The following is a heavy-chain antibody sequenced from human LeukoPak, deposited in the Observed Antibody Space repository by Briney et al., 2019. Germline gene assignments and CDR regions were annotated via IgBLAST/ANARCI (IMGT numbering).Heavy chain of an antibody. CDR3: ASLLTPYHGSGVGGVDV. D-gene: IGHD3-10*01. V-gene: IGHV3-74*01. Sequence: GESLRLSCAASGFTFSTHWMYWVRQAPGKELVWVSRISGDGSTTSYAESVKGRFTISRDNAKDTLFLQMTSLRVEDTAVYSCASLLTPYHGSGVGGVDVWGEGTTVT. CDR2: ISGDGSTT. J-gene: IGHJ6*02. CDR1: GFTFSTHW.